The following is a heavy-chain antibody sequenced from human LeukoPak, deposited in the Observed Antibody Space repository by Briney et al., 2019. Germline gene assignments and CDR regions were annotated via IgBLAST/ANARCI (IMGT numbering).Heavy chain of an antibody. D-gene: IGHD3-10*01. CDR2: INPNSGGT. CDR1: GYTFTGYY. J-gene: IGHJ4*02. Sequence: ASVKVSCKASGYTFTGYYMHWVRQAPGQGLEWMGWINPNSGGTNYAQKFQGRVTMTRDTSISTAYMEPSRLRSDDTAVYYCARDQSLLWFGELSIWGQGTLVTVSS. CDR3: ARDQSLLWFGELSI. V-gene: IGHV1-2*02.